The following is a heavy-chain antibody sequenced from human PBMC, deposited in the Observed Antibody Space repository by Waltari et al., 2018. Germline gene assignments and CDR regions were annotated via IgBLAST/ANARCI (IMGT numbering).Heavy chain of an antibody. J-gene: IGHJ4*02. Sequence: QVQLVQSGAEVKKPGASVKVSCKASGYTFTGYYMHWVPQAPGQGLEWMGWINPNSGGTNYAQKFQGRVTMTRETSISTAYMELSRLRSDDTAVYYCARALVVAATRGPLGYWGQGTLVTVSS. CDR1: GYTFTGYY. V-gene: IGHV1-2*02. CDR2: INPNSGGT. CDR3: ARALVVAATRGPLGY. D-gene: IGHD2-15*01.